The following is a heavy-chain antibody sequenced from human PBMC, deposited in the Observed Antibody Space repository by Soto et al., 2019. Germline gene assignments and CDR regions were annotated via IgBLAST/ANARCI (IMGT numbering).Heavy chain of an antibody. J-gene: IGHJ6*03. V-gene: IGHV1-18*01. Sequence: ASVKVSCKASGYTFTSYDISWVRQAPGQGLEWMGWISAYNGNTNYAQKLQGRVTMTTDTSTSTAYMELRSLRSDDTAVYYCARVYYDFWSGYLGYYYYYMDVWGKGTTVTVSS. D-gene: IGHD3-3*01. CDR1: GYTFTSYD. CDR2: ISAYNGNT. CDR3: ARVYYDFWSGYLGYYYYYMDV.